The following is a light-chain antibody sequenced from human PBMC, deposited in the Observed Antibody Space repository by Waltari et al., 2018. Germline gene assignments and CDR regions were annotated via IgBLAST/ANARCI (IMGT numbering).Light chain of an antibody. V-gene: IGLV1-40*01. CDR2: GNS. CDR1: SSNIGAGYD. CDR3: QSYDSSLYVV. J-gene: IGLJ2*01. Sequence: QSVLTQPPSVSGAPGQRVTISCTGSSSNIGAGYDVAWYQQLPGTAPKRLIYGNSNRPSGVPDRFSGSKSGTSASLAITGLQAEDEADYYCQSYDSSLYVVFGGGTKLTVL.